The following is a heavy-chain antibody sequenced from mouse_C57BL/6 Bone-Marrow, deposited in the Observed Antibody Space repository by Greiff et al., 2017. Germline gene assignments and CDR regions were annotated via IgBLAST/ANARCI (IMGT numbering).Heavy chain of an antibody. D-gene: IGHD1-1*01. Sequence: EVQLVESGGDLVKPGGSLKLSCAASGFTFSSYGMSWVRQTPDKRLEWVATISSGGSYTYYPDSVKGRFTISRDNAKNTRYLQMSSRKSEDTATDYCARQGHYYGSPWFAYWGQGTLVTVSA. CDR3: ARQGHYYGSPWFAY. CDR1: GFTFSSYG. CDR2: ISSGGSYT. V-gene: IGHV5-6*01. J-gene: IGHJ3*01.